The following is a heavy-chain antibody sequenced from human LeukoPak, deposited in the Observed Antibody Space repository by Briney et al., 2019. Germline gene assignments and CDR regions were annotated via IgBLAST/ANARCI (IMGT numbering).Heavy chain of an antibody. J-gene: IGHJ4*02. CDR3: AKVRYYYDNSPSYYFDF. D-gene: IGHD3-22*01. V-gene: IGHV3-23*01. CDR1: GFTFSSYA. CDR2: FSGGAGGT. Sequence: PGGSLRLSCAASGFTFSSYAMNWVRQAPGKGLEWVSGFSGGAGGTYYADSVKGRFTISRDYSKNNLYLQMDSLRAEDTGLYYCAKVRYYYDNSPSYYFDFWGQGTLVTVSS.